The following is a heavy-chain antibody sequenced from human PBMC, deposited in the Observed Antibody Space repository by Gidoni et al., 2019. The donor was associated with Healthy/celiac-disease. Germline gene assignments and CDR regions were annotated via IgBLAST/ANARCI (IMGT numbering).Heavy chain of an antibody. CDR1: GFTVSSNY. Sequence: EVQLVETGGGLIQPVGSLRLSCAASGFTVSSNYMSWVRQAPGKGLEWVSVIYSGGSTYYADSVKGRFTISRDNSKNTLYLQMNSLRAEDTAVYYCARERMVRGVLYYFDYWGQGTLVTVSS. CDR3: ARERMVRGVLYYFDY. CDR2: IYSGGST. J-gene: IGHJ4*02. V-gene: IGHV3-53*02. D-gene: IGHD3-10*01.